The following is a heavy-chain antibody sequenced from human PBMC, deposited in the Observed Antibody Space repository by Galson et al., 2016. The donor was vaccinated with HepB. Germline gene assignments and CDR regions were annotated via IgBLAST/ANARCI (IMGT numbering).Heavy chain of an antibody. CDR2: IYPGDSDT. CDR3: ARPSPTGEGVRHDAFDI. V-gene: IGHV5-51*01. J-gene: IGHJ3*02. D-gene: IGHD7-27*01. CDR1: GYRFTSYW. Sequence: QSGAEVKKPGGSLKISCKGSGYRFTSYWIGWVRQMPGKGLEWMGIIYPGDSDTRYSPSLQGQVTISADKSISTAYLQWSSLKASDTAMYYCARPSPTGEGVRHDAFDIWGQGTMVTVSS.